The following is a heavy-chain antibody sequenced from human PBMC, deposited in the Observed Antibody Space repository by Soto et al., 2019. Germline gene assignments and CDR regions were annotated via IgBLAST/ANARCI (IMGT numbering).Heavy chain of an antibody. CDR1: GYTLTSSY. CDR3: ARENRVRQYYFDY. D-gene: IGHD3-22*01. J-gene: IGHJ4*02. CDR2: INPSGGST. V-gene: IGHV1-46*03. Sequence: ASVKGYCKASGYTLTSSYVHWVRQAPGQGLGWMGIINPSGGSTSYAQKFQGRVTMTRDTSTSTVYMELSSLRSEDTAVYYCARENRVRQYYFDYWGQGTLVTVSS.